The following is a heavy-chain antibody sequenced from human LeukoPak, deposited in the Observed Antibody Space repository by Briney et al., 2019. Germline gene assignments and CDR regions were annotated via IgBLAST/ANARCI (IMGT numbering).Heavy chain of an antibody. V-gene: IGHV3-30-3*01. J-gene: IGHJ4*02. D-gene: IGHD5-18*01. CDR3: ARVGIQLMFDY. Sequence: GRSLRLSCAASGFTFSSYAMHWVRQSPGKGLEWVAVISYDRSNEYYADSVKGRFTISRDNSQNTLYLQMNSLRAEDTAVYYCARVGIQLMFDYWGQGTPLTVSS. CDR2: ISYDRSNE. CDR1: GFTFSSYA.